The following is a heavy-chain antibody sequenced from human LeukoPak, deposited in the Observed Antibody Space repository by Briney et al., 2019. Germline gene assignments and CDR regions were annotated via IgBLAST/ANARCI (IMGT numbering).Heavy chain of an antibody. J-gene: IGHJ3*02. CDR2: IYHSGST. V-gene: IGHV4-30-2*01. CDR3: ARGDAFDI. CDR1: GGSISSGGSS. Sequence: SQTLSLTCAVSGGSISSGGSSWSWIRQPPGKGLEWIGYIYHSGSTYYNPSLKSRVTMSVDTSKNQFSLKLSSVTAADTAVYYCARGDAFDIWGQGTMVTVSS.